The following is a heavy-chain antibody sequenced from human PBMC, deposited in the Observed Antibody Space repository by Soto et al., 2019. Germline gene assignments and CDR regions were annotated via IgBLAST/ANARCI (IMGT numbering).Heavy chain of an antibody. CDR3: ARVRRYSRRPDAFDI. CDR2: IYYSGST. J-gene: IGHJ3*02. V-gene: IGHV4-59*01. D-gene: IGHD6-13*01. Sequence: SETLSLTCTVSGGSISSYYWSWIRQPPGKGLEWIGYIYYSGSTNYNPSLKSRVTISVDTSKNQFSLKLSSVTAADTAVYYCARVRRYSRRPDAFDIWGQGTMVTFSS. CDR1: GGSISSYY.